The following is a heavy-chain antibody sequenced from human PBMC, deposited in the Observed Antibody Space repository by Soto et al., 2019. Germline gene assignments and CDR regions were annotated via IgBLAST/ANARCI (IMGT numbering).Heavy chain of an antibody. Sequence: EVQLVESGGGLVQPGRSLRLSCVASGFTFYNHGMHWVRQAPGRGLEWVSGINWSSDSMGYADSVKGRFTISRDNAKNSLYLQMNSLRPEDTPLYYCAKEDSGFSGYMDVWGKGTTVTVSS. CDR3: AKEDSGFSGYMDV. V-gene: IGHV3-9*01. CDR2: INWSSDSM. CDR1: GFTFYNHG. D-gene: IGHD3-10*01. J-gene: IGHJ6*03.